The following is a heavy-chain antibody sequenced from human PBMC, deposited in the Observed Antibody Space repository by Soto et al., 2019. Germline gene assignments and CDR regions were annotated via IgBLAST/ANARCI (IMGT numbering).Heavy chain of an antibody. CDR2: TNEDGSRT. J-gene: IGHJ4*02. V-gene: IGHV3-74*01. D-gene: IGHD2-21*01. Sequence: EVQLVESGGGLVQSGGSLRLSCAASGFSFSNYWMHWVRQAPGKGLVLVSRTNEDGSRTDYADSVQGRFTIYRDNANNALYLYMNSLRAEDTAIYYCSTYLSVQYDYWGQGVLVTVSS. CDR1: GFSFSNYW. CDR3: STYLSVQYDY.